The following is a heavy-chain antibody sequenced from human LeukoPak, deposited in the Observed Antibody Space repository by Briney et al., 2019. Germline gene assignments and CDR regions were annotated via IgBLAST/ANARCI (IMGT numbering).Heavy chain of an antibody. J-gene: IGHJ1*01. CDR3: AKDNVAAAGTWYFQH. Sequence: GGSLRLSCAASGFTFDDCAMPWVRQAPGKGLEWVSGISWNSGSIGYADSVKGRFTISRDNAKNSLYLQMNSLRAEDTALYYCAKDNVAAAGTWYFQHWGQGTLVTVSS. CDR2: ISWNSGSI. CDR1: GFTFDDCA. D-gene: IGHD6-13*01. V-gene: IGHV3-9*01.